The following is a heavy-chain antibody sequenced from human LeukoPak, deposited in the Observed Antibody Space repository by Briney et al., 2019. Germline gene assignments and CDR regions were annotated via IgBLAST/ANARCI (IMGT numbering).Heavy chain of an antibody. V-gene: IGHV3-13*04. CDR1: GINFADYA. Sequence: PGGSLRLSCVVSGINFADYAMHWVRQPPGKGLEWVSAIGTAGDTYYPGSVKGRFTMSRENAKNSLYLQMNSLRAGDTAVYYCARLREAAFDIWGQGTMVTVSS. CDR2: IGTAGDT. CDR3: ARLREAAFDI. J-gene: IGHJ3*02. D-gene: IGHD1-26*01.